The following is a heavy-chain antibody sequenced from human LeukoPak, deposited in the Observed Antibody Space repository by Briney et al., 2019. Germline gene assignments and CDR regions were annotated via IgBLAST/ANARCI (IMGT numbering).Heavy chain of an antibody. Sequence: GESLKISCKGSGYSFTSNWIGWVRQMPGKGLECMGMIYPGDSEVRYSPSLQGHITISADKSISTAYLQWSSLKASDTAMYYCARLTGYRAVKYYYYYGMDVWGQGTTVNVSS. CDR1: GYSFTSNW. CDR2: IYPGDSEV. V-gene: IGHV5-51*01. D-gene: IGHD6-13*01. CDR3: ARLTGYRAVKYYYYYGMDV. J-gene: IGHJ6*02.